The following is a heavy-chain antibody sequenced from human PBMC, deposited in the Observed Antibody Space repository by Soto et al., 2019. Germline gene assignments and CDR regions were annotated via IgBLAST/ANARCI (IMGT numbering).Heavy chain of an antibody. CDR1: GGSISSYY. CDR3: ARTHSDSWYYFDY. Sequence: SETLSLTCTVSGGSISSYYWSWIRQPPGKGLEWIGYIYYSWTTNYNPSLKSRVTISLDTSQNQFSLKLSSVTAADTTVYYCARTHSDSWYYFDYWGLGALVTVSS. J-gene: IGHJ4*02. V-gene: IGHV4-59*01. D-gene: IGHD6-13*01. CDR2: IYYSWTT.